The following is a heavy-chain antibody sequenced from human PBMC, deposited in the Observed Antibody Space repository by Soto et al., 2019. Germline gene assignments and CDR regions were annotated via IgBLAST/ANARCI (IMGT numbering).Heavy chain of an antibody. V-gene: IGHV3-33*01. D-gene: IGHD3-3*01. CDR2: KWYEGSNK. Sequence: PGGSLRLSWTASGFTFSSYGMHWVRQDPGKGLEWVTVKWYEGSNKYYADFVKGRFTISRDNSKNTLYLQLNSLRAEDTAVYYCAISNYDNYYYHYGMDVWRQGTTVTVS. CDR1: GFTFSSYG. CDR3: AISNYDNYYYHYGMDV. J-gene: IGHJ6*02.